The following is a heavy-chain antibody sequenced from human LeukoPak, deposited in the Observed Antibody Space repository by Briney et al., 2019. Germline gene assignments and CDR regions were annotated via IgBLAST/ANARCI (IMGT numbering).Heavy chain of an antibody. V-gene: IGHV3-23*01. CDR3: ARDPRDGYNYYSY. D-gene: IGHD5-24*01. J-gene: IGHJ4*02. Sequence: GGSLRLSCAASGFTFNSYAMSWVRQAPGKGLEWVSSISGSAGSTYYADSVKGRFTISRDNAKNSLYLQMNSLRAEDTAVYYCARDPRDGYNYYSYWGQGTLVTVSS. CDR1: GFTFNSYA. CDR2: ISGSAGST.